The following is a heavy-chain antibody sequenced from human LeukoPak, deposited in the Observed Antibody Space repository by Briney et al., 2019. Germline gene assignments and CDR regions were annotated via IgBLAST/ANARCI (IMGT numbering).Heavy chain of an antibody. D-gene: IGHD3-9*01. CDR2: MTSSADKT. V-gene: IGHV3-23*01. Sequence: GGSLRLSCVGSGVTFKKSAMSWVRQSPGKGLEWVSTMTSSADKTYYADSVKGRFTISRDDSKNTLYLLLSSLRADDTALYYCAKGAADWYLGYIEDWGQGTRVIVSS. CDR1: GVTFKKSA. J-gene: IGHJ4*02. CDR3: AKGAADWYLGYIED.